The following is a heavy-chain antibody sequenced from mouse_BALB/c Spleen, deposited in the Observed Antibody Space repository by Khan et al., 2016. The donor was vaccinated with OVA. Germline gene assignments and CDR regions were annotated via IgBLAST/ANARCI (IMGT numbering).Heavy chain of an antibody. V-gene: IGHV1S132*01. CDR3: GRGEALDYFDY. J-gene: IGHJ2*01. D-gene: IGHD3-2*02. CDR1: GYIFTSYW. CDR2: IYPGTDNT. Sequence: QVQLQQSGAELVRPGASVKLSCKTSGYIFTSYWIHWVKQRSGQGLEWIARIYPGTDNTYYNENLKDKATLTADKSSSTSYMQLSSLNSEDSGVYFWGRGEALDYFDYWGQGTTLSVSS.